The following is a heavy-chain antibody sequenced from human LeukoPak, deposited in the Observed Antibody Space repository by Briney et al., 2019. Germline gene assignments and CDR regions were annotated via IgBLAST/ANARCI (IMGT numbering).Heavy chain of an antibody. V-gene: IGHV3-48*01. CDR2: ISSSSSTI. D-gene: IGHD6-13*01. Sequence: GGPLRLSCAASGFTFSSYSMNWVRQAPGKGLEWVSYISSSSSTIYYADSVKGRFTISRDNAKNSLYLQMNSPRAEDTAVYYCARDYGGAAVAYYFDYWGQGTLVTVSS. CDR3: ARDYGGAAVAYYFDY. J-gene: IGHJ4*02. CDR1: GFTFSSYS.